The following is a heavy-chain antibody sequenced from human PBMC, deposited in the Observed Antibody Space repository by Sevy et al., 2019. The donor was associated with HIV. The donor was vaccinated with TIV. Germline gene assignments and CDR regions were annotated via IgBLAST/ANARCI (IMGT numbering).Heavy chain of an antibody. CDR2: IKQDGSEK. D-gene: IGHD3-3*01. J-gene: IGHJ4*02. Sequence: GGSLRLSCAASGITFSSYWMSWVRQAPGKGLEWVANIKQDGSEKYYVDSVKGRFTISRDNAKNSLYLQMNSLRAEDTAVYYCARVRITIFGVVINYFDYWGQGTLVTVSS. V-gene: IGHV3-7*01. CDR1: GITFSSYW. CDR3: ARVRITIFGVVINYFDY.